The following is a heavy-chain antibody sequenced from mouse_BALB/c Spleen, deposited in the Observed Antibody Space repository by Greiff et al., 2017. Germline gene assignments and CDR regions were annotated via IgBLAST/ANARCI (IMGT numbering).Heavy chain of an antibody. D-gene: IGHD1-1*02. CDR3: ARSDIWGCFDY. CDR1: GFTFSDYY. V-gene: IGHV5-4*02. J-gene: IGHJ2*01. CDR2: ISDGGSYT. Sequence: EVQLVESGGGLVKPGGSLKLSCAASGFTFSDYYMYWVRQTPEKRLEWVATISDGGSYTYYPDSVKGRFTISRDNAKNNLYLQMSSLKSEDTAMYYCARSDIWGCFDYWGQGTTLTVSS.